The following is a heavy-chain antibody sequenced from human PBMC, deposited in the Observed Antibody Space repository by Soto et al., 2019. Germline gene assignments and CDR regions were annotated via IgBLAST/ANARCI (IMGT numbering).Heavy chain of an antibody. CDR1: GFTFSSYG. Sequence: GGSLRLSCAASGFTFSSYGMHWVRQAPGKGLEWVAVISYDGSNKYYADSVKGRFTISRDNSKNTLYLQMNSLRAEDTAVYYCARSLRDGYNLNYYYGMDVWGQGTTVTVSS. CDR2: ISYDGSNK. D-gene: IGHD5-12*01. CDR3: ARSLRDGYNLNYYYGMDV. V-gene: IGHV3-30*03. J-gene: IGHJ6*02.